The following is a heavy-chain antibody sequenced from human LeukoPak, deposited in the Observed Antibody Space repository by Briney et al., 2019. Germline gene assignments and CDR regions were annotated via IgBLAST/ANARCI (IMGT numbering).Heavy chain of an antibody. D-gene: IGHD6-13*01. CDR2: IWYDESNK. J-gene: IGHJ4*02. Sequence: PGGSLRLSCAASGFTFSTYGMHWVRQAPGKGLEWVAVIWYDESNKYYADSVKGRFTISRDSSKNTLYLQMNSLRAEDTAVYYCARRAAADTYFEHWGQGTLVTVSS. CDR3: ARRAAADTYFEH. V-gene: IGHV3-33*01. CDR1: GFTFSTYG.